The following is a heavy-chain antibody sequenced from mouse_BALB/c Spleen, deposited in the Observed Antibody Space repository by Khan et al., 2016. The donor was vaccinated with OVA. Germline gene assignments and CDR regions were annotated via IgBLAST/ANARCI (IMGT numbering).Heavy chain of an antibody. CDR2: IRNKANGYTT. CDR3: ARGRGRGYRYAAY. D-gene: IGHD2-14*01. V-gene: IGHV7-3*02. Sequence: EVQLQESGGGLVQPGGSLRLSCATSGFTFTDYYMSWVRQPPGKALVWLGFIRNKANGYTTESSVSVMGRFTISRANSQSILYLNMNTLRAEESGTYYGARGRGRGYRYAAYRGQGTLVTVSA. CDR1: GFTFTDYY. J-gene: IGHJ3*01.